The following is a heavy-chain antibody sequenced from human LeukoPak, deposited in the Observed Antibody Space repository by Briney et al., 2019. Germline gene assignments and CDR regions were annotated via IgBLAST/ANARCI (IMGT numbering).Heavy chain of an antibody. D-gene: IGHD2-2*01. CDR3: AKESCSSTSCYYYYGMDV. CDR2: ISSSSSYI. V-gene: IGHV3-21*01. J-gene: IGHJ6*02. CDR1: GFTFSSYS. Sequence: GGSLRLSCAASGFTFSSYSMNWVRQAPGKGLEWVSSISSSSSYIYYADSVKGRFTISRDNAKNSLYLQMNSLRAEDTAVYYCAKESCSSTSCYYYYGMDVWGQGTTVTVSS.